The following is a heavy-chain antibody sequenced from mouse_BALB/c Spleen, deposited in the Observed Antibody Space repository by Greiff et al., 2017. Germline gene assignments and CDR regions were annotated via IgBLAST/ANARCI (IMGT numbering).Heavy chain of an antibody. J-gene: IGHJ4*01. D-gene: IGHD1-2*01. Sequence: EVQLQESGPGLVKPSQSLSLTCTVTGYSITSDYAWNWIRQFPGNKLEWMGYISYSGSTSYNPSLKSRISITRDTSKNQFFLQLNSVTTEDTATYYCAREGYYGYYAMDYWGQGTSVTVSS. CDR3: AREGYYGYYAMDY. V-gene: IGHV3-2*02. CDR1: GYSITSDYA. CDR2: ISYSGST.